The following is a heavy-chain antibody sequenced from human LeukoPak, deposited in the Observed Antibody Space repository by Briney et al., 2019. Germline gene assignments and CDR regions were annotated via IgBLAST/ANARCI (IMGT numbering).Heavy chain of an antibody. CDR1: GGSISSGGYS. D-gene: IGHD6-13*01. Sequence: PSETLSLTCAVSGGSISSGGYSWSWVRQAPGKGLEWVSAISGSGGSTYYADSVKGRFTISRDNSKNTLYLQMNSLRAEDTAVYYCAEDEPSSSWGQGTLVTVSS. V-gene: IGHV3-23*01. CDR3: AEDEPSSS. CDR2: ISGSGGST. J-gene: IGHJ4*02.